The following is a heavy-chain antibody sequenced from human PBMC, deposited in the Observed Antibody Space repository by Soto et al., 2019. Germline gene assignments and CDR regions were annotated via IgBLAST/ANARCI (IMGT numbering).Heavy chain of an antibody. J-gene: IGHJ4*02. CDR1: GFTFNNAW. Sequence: EVQLVESGGDLVKPGGSLRLSCAASGFTFNNAWMSWVRQAPGKGLEWVGRIKSKTDGGTTDYAAPVKGRFTISRDDSKNTLYLQMNSLRTEDTAVYYCTTWGYLAYYLDYWGQGTLVTVSS. V-gene: IGHV3-15*01. CDR2: IKSKTDGGTT. CDR3: TTWGYLAYYLDY. D-gene: IGHD3-16*01.